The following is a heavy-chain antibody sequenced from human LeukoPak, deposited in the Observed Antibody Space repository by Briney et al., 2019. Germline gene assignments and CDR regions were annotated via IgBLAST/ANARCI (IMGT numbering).Heavy chain of an antibody. CDR1: GGSFSTYW. CDR3: ARVYCSSTSCYMGS. V-gene: IGHV4-34*01. Sequence: SETLSLTCAVYGGSFSTYWWSWIRQPSGKGLERIGEIYHSGSTNYNPSLKSRVTISVDKSKNQFSLKLSSVTAADTAVYYCARVYCSSTSCYMGSWGQGTLVTVSS. D-gene: IGHD2-2*02. CDR2: IYHSGST. J-gene: IGHJ5*02.